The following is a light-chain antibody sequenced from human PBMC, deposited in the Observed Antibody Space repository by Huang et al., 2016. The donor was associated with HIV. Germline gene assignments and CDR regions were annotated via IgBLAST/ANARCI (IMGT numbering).Light chain of an antibody. CDR1: QSISRY. V-gene: IGKV1-39*01. CDR3: QQSYSTPFT. CDR2: AAS. Sequence: DIQMTQSPSSLSASVGDRVTITCRASQSISRYLNWYQQKPGKVPKLLIYAASSLQSGVPSRCSGSGSGTYFTLTISSLQPEDFASYYCQQSYSTPFTFGPGTKVDIK. J-gene: IGKJ3*01.